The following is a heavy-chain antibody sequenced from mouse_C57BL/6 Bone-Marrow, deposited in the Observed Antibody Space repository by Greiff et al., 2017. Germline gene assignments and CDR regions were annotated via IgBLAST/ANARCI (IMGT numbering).Heavy chain of an antibody. D-gene: IGHD4-1*01. V-gene: IGHV1-26*01. Sequence: EVQLQQSGPELVKPGASVKISCKASGYTFTDYYMNWVKQSHGKSLEWIGDINPNNGGTSYNQKFKGKATLTVDKSSSTAYMELRSLTSEDSAVYYCAKEGDWYLDYWGQGTTLTVSS. CDR2: INPNNGGT. CDR3: AKEGDWYLDY. J-gene: IGHJ2*01. CDR1: GYTFTDYY.